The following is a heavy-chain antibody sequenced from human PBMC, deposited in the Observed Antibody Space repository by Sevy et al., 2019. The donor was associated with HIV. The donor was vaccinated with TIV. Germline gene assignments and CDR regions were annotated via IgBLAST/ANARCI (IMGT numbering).Heavy chain of an antibody. CDR1: GFTFSDHY. J-gene: IGHJ6*03. Sequence: GGFLRLSCAASGFTFSDHYVDWVRQAPGKGLEWVGRIRNRPNSYTTEYAASVEGRFTISRDDSKNSLYLQMNSLKTEDSAVYYCVRGPNCGVGGCQQISPYCLDVWGKGATVTVSS. CDR2: IRNRPNSYTT. D-gene: IGHD2-21*01. V-gene: IGHV3-72*01. CDR3: VRGPNCGVGGCQQISPYCLDV.